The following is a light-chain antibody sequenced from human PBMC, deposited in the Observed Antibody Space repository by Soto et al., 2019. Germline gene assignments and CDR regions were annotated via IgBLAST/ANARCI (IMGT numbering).Light chain of an antibody. J-gene: IGLJ2*01. CDR2: EVS. CDR3: SSYTSGSTLVV. Sequence: QSALTQPASVSGSPGQSITISCTGTSSDVGGYNYVSWYQQQPGKAPTLMIYEVSYRPSGVSNRFSGSKSGNTASLTISGLRTENEADYYYSSYTSGSTLVVFGGGTKLTVL. CDR1: SSDVGGYNY. V-gene: IGLV2-14*01.